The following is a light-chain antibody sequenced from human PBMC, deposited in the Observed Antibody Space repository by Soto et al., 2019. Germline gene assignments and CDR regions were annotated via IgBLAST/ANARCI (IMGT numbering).Light chain of an antibody. CDR2: GAS. J-gene: IGKJ1*01. V-gene: IGKV3-15*01. CDR3: QQYNNWPGT. Sequence: EIVLTQSPGTLSVSPGERATLSCRASQSVSSKLAWYQQKPGQAPRLLFYGASTGATSIPARFSGSGSETEFTLSISSLQSEDFAVYYCQQYNNWPGTFGQGTKVDIE. CDR1: QSVSSK.